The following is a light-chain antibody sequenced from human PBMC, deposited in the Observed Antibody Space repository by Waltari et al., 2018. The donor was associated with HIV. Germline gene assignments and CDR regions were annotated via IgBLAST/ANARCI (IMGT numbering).Light chain of an antibody. CDR2: GAS. CDR1: QIITNNY. J-gene: IGKJ4*01. Sequence: IVLTQSPGTLYLSPGERATLSCRASQIITNNYLAWYQQKPGQAPRLLVSGASSRATGIPERFSGSGSGTHFSLTITRLEAEDSAVYFCQQYSLTPLTFGGGTKVEIK. V-gene: IGKV3-20*01. CDR3: QQYSLTPLT.